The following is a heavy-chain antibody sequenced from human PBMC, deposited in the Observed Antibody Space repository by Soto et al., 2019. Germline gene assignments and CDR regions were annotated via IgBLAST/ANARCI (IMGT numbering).Heavy chain of an antibody. CDR3: ARDRVMLTFGGASEEWGIDS. CDR2: IYYSGHT. J-gene: IGHJ4*02. Sequence: SDTLSLTCTVSGGSISSSIYYWGWIRHPPGKGLEWIGSIYYSGHTYYNPSLKSRVTISVDTSKNQFSLKLNAVTAAGTAVYYCARDRVMLTFGGASEEWGIDSWGQGTLVTVSS. D-gene: IGHD3-16*01. V-gene: IGHV4-39*07. CDR1: GGSISSSIYY.